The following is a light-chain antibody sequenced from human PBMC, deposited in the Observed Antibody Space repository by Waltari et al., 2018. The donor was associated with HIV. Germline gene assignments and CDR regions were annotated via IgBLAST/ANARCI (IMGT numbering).Light chain of an antibody. Sequence: EVVLTQSQGTLSLSSGERATLFCRASPSFSSNFLAWYQQKPGQAPRLLISGTSSRATGIPDRFSGSGSGTDFTLTISRLEPEDFAVYYCQQYGHSPLTFGGGTKVEIK. V-gene: IGKV3-20*01. J-gene: IGKJ4*01. CDR1: PSFSSNF. CDR3: QQYGHSPLT. CDR2: GTS.